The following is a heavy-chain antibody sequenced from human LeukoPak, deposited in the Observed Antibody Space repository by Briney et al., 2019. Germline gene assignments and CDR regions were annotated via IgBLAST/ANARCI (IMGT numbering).Heavy chain of an antibody. CDR2: INHSGST. CDR1: GGSINNYY. Sequence: SETLSLTCTVSGGSINNYYWSWIRQPPGKGLEWIGEINHSGSTNYNPSLKSRVTISVDTSKNQFSLKLSSVTAADTAVYYCARSPVDTAMRDAFDIWGQGTMVTVSS. J-gene: IGHJ3*02. CDR3: ARSPVDTAMRDAFDI. D-gene: IGHD5-18*01. V-gene: IGHV4-34*01.